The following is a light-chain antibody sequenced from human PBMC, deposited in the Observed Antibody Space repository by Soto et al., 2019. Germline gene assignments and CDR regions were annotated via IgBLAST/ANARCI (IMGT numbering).Light chain of an antibody. V-gene: IGLV2-14*03. CDR3: CAYSTSGTHV. Sequence: ALTQPASVSGSPGQSITFSCTGTSSDVGSYDYVSWHQQHPGKAPKLIIYDVNNRPSGVPSRFSGSKSGNTASLIISGLQTEDEADYYCCAYSTSGTHVFGTG. J-gene: IGLJ1*01. CDR2: DVN. CDR1: SSDVGSYDY.